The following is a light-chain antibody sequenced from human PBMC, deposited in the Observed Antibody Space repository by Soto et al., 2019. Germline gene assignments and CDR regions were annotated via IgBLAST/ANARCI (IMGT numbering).Light chain of an antibody. V-gene: IGLV2-14*03. CDR3: CAYSTSGTHV. Sequence: ALTQPASVSGSPGQSITFSCTGTSSDVGSYDYVSWHQQHPGKAPKLIIYDVNNRPSGVPSRFSGSKSGNTASLIISGLQTEDEADYYCCAYSTSGTHVFGTG. J-gene: IGLJ1*01. CDR2: DVN. CDR1: SSDVGSYDY.